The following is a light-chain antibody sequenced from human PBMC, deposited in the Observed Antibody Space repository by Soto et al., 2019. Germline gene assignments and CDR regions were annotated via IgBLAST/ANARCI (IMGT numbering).Light chain of an antibody. J-gene: IGKJ5*01. CDR1: QSVRSN. CDR3: QQYDNWPPIT. Sequence: EIVMTQSPASLSLSPGERATLSCRASQSVRSNLAWYQQKPGQAPSLLIYSASTRATGIPARFSGSGSGTEYTLTISSLQSEDFAIYYCQQYDNWPPITFVQGTRLEIK. CDR2: SAS. V-gene: IGKV3-15*01.